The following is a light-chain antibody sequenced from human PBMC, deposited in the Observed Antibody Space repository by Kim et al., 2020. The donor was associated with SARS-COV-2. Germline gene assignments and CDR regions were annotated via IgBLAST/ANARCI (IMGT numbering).Light chain of an antibody. CDR2: DAS. CDR3: QQYSSFLYT. V-gene: IGKV1-5*01. J-gene: IGKJ2*01. CDR1: QSMSTS. Sequence: SASIGDRVTMTCRASQSMSTSLAWYQKKPGKAPKLLIYDASILKSGVPSRFSGSASGTEFTLTISSVQPDDFGTYYCQQYSSFLYTFGQGTKLEI.